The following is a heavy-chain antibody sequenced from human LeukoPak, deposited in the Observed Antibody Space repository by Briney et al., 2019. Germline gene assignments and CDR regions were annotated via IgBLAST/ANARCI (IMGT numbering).Heavy chain of an antibody. CDR1: GFTFSNYG. D-gene: IGHD6-13*01. CDR3: ARGIAAAGIVGVVDY. CDR2: ISYDGSNK. Sequence: GGSLRLSCATSGFTFSNYGMHWVRQAPGKGLEWVAVISYDGSNKYYADSVKGRFTISRDNSKNTLYLQMNSLRAEDTAVYYCARGIAAAGIVGVVDYWGQGILVTVSS. V-gene: IGHV3-30*03. J-gene: IGHJ4*02.